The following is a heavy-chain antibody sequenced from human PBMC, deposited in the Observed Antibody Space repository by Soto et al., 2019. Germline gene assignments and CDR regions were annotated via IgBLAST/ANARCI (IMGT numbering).Heavy chain of an antibody. Sequence: QVQLVQSEAEVQQPGASVKVSCEASGYTFINHGISWVRQAPGQGLEWMGWVSGSNGNTKYAQKFQGRVTMTTETSTSTAHMELRNLRSDDTAVYFCARDFYPLAYYFDPWGQGTLVTVSS. J-gene: IGHJ4*02. CDR1: GYTFINHG. CDR3: ARDFYPLAYYFDP. CDR2: VSGSNGNT. V-gene: IGHV1-18*04.